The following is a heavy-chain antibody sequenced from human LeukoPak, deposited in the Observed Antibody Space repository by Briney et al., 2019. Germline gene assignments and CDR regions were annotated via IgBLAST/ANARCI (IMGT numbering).Heavy chain of an antibody. V-gene: IGHV1-46*01. CDR3: AREDGCSSTSCYEAFDI. Sequence: ASVKVSCKASGYTFTSYYMHWVRQAPGQGLEWMGIINPSGGSTSYAQKFQGRVIMTRDTSTSTVYMELSSLRSEDTAVYYCAREDGCSSTSCYEAFDIWGQGKMVTVSS. CDR2: INPSGGST. CDR1: GYTFTSYY. J-gene: IGHJ3*02. D-gene: IGHD2-2*01.